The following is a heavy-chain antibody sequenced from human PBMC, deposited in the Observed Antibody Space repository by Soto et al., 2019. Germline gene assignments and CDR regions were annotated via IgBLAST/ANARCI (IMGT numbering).Heavy chain of an antibody. CDR1: CGAIIFYN. D-gene: IGHD6-13*01. V-gene: IGHV4-59*01. CDR2: SYSSGST. Sequence: SETLSLTCTFSCGAIIFYNWNWIRQSPGKGLEWIGYSYSSGSTNYNPSLKSRVTISVDTPKSQFSLQLTYVTAADTAVYYCARGDSTTHGDSFDIWGQGTMVTVSS. CDR3: ARGDSTTHGDSFDI. J-gene: IGHJ3*02.